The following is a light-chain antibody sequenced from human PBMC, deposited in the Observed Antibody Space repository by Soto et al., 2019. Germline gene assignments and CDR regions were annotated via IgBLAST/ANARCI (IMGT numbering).Light chain of an antibody. Sequence: DVVMTQSPLSLPVTLGQPASISCRSSQSLVYSDGNTYLNWFQQRPGQSPRRLIYKVSNRDSGVPDRVSGSGSGTDFTLKIIRVEAEDVGVYYCMQGTHRPWTFGQGTKVEIK. J-gene: IGKJ1*01. V-gene: IGKV2-30*01. CDR1: QSLVYSDGNTY. CDR2: KVS. CDR3: MQGTHRPWT.